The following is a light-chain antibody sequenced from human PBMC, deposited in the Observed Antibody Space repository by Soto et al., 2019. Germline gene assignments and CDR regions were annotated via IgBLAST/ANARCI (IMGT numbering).Light chain of an antibody. CDR2: EVT. CDR1: SSDVGTYNY. Sequence: QSALTQPPSASGSPGQSVTISCTGTSSDVGTYNYVSWYQQHPGKAPKLMMYEVTKRPSGVPDRFSGSKSGNTASLTVSGLQAEDEADYYCSSYAGSNNFEVFGGGTKLTVL. J-gene: IGLJ2*01. CDR3: SSYAGSNNFEV. V-gene: IGLV2-8*01.